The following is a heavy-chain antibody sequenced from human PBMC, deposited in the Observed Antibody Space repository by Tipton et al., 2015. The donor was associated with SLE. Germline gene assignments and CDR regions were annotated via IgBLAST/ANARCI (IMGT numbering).Heavy chain of an antibody. CDR2: MYYSGST. CDR3: ARHERWPHFDY. CDR1: GGSISSSSYY. V-gene: IGHV4-39*07. D-gene: IGHD6-19*01. Sequence: TLSLTCTVSGGSISSSSYYWDWIRQPPGKGLEWIGSMYYSGSTYYNPSLQSRVTISIDTSKNQFSLKLSSMTAADTAVYYCARHERWPHFDYWGQGTLVTVSS. J-gene: IGHJ4*02.